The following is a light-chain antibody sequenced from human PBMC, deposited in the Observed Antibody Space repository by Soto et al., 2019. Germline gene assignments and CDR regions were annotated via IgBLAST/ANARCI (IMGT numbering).Light chain of an antibody. J-gene: IGKJ4*01. CDR1: QSVSNNY. CDR2: GAS. CDR3: QQRANWLT. V-gene: IGKV3D-11*02. Sequence: EIVLTQSPATLSLSPGERATLSCRASQSVSNNYLAWYQQKPGQAPRLLIYGASNRATGIPDRFSGSGAGTDFTLTISGLEPEDFAVYYCQQRANWLTFGGGTKVDI.